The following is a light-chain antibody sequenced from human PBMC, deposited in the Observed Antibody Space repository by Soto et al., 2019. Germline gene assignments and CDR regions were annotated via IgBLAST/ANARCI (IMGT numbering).Light chain of an antibody. CDR1: QGISTL. CDR2: AAS. Sequence: VLTQSPATLSVSPGERATLFCRASQGISTLLAWYQQKPGQAPRLLIYAASTRAAGIPARFSGSGSGTDFTLTISSLQSEDFAIYYCQQYYDWTIPFGQGTRLEIX. V-gene: IGKV3-15*01. J-gene: IGKJ5*01. CDR3: QQYYDWTIP.